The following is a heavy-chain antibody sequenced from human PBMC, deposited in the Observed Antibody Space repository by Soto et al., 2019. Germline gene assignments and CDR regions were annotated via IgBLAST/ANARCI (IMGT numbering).Heavy chain of an antibody. D-gene: IGHD2-21*02. CDR3: ARGGYIVVVTATPGYGMDV. V-gene: IGHV1-69*01. J-gene: IGHJ6*02. CDR1: GGTFSSYA. CDR2: IIPIFGTA. Sequence: QVQLVQSGAELKKPGSSVKVSCKASGGTFSSYAISWVRQAPGQGLEWMGGIIPIFGTANYAQKFQGRVTITADESTSTAYMELSSLRSEDTAVYYCARGGYIVVVTATPGYGMDVWGQGTTVTVSS.